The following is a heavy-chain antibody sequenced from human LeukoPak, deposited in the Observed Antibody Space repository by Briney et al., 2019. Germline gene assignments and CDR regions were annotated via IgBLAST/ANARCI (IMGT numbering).Heavy chain of an antibody. D-gene: IGHD3-10*01. CDR3: ARVGTSGSSVASDY. Sequence: SETLSLTCTVSGGSISNYYWSWIRQPPGKGLEWIGYIYNSGSTNYNPSLKSRVTISVDTSKNQLSLNLRSATAADTAAYYCARVGTSGSSVASDYWGQRTLVTVSS. V-gene: IGHV4-59*01. CDR1: GGSISNYY. CDR2: IYNSGST. J-gene: IGHJ4*02.